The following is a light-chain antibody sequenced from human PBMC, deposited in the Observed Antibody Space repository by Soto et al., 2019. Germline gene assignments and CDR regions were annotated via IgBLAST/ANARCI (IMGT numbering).Light chain of an antibody. J-gene: IGKJ4*01. Sequence: EIVLTQSPGTLSLSPGERATLSCRASQSVSSNYLAWYQQKPGQAPRLLIYDASSRATGIPDRFSGSGSGTDFTHTISRLEPEDFAVYYCQQYGSSPAFGGGTKVEIK. CDR1: QSVSSNY. CDR2: DAS. V-gene: IGKV3-20*01. CDR3: QQYGSSPA.